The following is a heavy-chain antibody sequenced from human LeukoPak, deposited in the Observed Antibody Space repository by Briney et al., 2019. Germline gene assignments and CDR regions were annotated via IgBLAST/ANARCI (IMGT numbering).Heavy chain of an antibody. D-gene: IGHD6-13*01. CDR2: VYPGDSDT. Sequence: GQSLKISCKASGYSFTSHWIGGVRQMPGKGLEWMGIVYPGDSDTRYSPSFQGQVTISADKSISTAYLQWSSLKASDTAIYYCAKHGGTYSTSWYDYWGQGTLVTVSS. CDR3: AKHGGTYSTSWYDY. V-gene: IGHV5-51*01. CDR1: GYSFTSHW. J-gene: IGHJ4*02.